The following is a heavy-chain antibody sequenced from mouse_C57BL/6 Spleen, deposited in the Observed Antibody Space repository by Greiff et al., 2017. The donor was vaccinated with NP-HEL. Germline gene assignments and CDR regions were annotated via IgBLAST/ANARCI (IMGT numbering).Heavy chain of an antibody. J-gene: IGHJ3*01. CDR2: LDPENGDT. CDR3: TRPSWFAY. Sequence: VQLKQSGAELVRPGASVKLSCTASGFNIKDDYMHWVKQRPEQGLEWIGWLDPENGDTEYASKFQGKATITADTSSNTAYLQLSSLTSEDTAVYYCTRPSWFAYWGQGTLVTVSA. V-gene: IGHV14-4*01. CDR1: GFNIKDDY.